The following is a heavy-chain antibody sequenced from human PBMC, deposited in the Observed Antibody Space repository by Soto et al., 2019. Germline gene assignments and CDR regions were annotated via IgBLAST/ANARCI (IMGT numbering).Heavy chain of an antibody. V-gene: IGHV1-8*01. CDR1: GYTFTSYD. CDR3: ARDSDIVLVPAALAGYYYYGMDV. J-gene: IGHJ6*02. CDR2: MNPNSGNT. D-gene: IGHD2-2*01. Sequence: ASVKVSCKASGYTFTSYDINWVRQATGQGLEWMGWMNPNSGNTGYAQNFQGRVTISADESTSTAYMELSSLRSDDTAVYYCARDSDIVLVPAALAGYYYYGMDVWGQGTTVTVSS.